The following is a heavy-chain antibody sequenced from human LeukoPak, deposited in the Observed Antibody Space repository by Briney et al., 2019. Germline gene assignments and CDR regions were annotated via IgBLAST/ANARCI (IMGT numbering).Heavy chain of an antibody. CDR3: ARDIYDSSGYYFGVDY. V-gene: IGHV3-11*04. CDR2: ISSSGSTI. D-gene: IGHD3-22*01. CDR1: GFTFSDYY. J-gene: IGHJ4*02. Sequence: GGSLRLSCTASGFTFSDYYMSWIRQAPGKGLEWVSYISSSGSTIYYADAVKGRFTISRDHAKNSLYLQMNSLRAEDTAVYYCARDIYDSSGYYFGVDYWGQGTLVTVSS.